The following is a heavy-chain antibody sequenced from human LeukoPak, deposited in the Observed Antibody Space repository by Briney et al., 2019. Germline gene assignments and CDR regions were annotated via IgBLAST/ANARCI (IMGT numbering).Heavy chain of an antibody. J-gene: IGHJ4*02. V-gene: IGHV4-61*02. CDR1: GGSISRGSYY. CDR3: ARVGASDNSNYN. D-gene: IGHD4-11*01. Sequence: SQTLSLTCIVSGGSISRGSYYWGWIRQPAGKGREWMGRIHNSGSTNYNPSLKSRVTISTDMSKNQISLKLSSVTAADTAVYYCARVGASDNSNYNWGQGTLVTVSS. CDR2: IHNSGST.